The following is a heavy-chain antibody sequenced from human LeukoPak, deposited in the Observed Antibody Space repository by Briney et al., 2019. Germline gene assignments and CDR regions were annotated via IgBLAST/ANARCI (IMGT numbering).Heavy chain of an antibody. CDR3: AKDMSEDGYNWGFDY. Sequence: GGSLRLSCADSGLTFDAYSMYWVRQPPGKGLECVAVISWHGGSPHYADSVKGRFTISRDNDKNSLYLQMNSLRTEDTALYYCAKDMSEDGYNWGFDYWGQGTLVTVSS. V-gene: IGHV3-43*01. D-gene: IGHD5-24*01. CDR2: ISWHGGSP. CDR1: GLTFDAYS. J-gene: IGHJ4*02.